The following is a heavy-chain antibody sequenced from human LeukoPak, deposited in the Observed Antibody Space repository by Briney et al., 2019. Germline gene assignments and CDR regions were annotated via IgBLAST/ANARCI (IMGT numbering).Heavy chain of an antibody. CDR2: LYSDGNT. J-gene: IGHJ4*02. CDR1: GFTVITND. V-gene: IGHV3-53*01. Sequence: GGSLRLSCAASGFTVITNDMTWVRQAPGKGLEWVSVLYSDGNTEYAVSVQGRFTISRDNSKNTLYLEMNSLSPDDTAVYYCARGVEPLAANTLAYWGQGTLVTVSS. CDR3: ARGVEPLAANTLAY. D-gene: IGHD1-14*01.